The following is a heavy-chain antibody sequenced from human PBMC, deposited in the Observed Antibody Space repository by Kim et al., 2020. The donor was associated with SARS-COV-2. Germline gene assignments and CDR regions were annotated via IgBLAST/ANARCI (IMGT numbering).Heavy chain of an antibody. CDR3: TTGVWLRERLWFGEPYYFDY. J-gene: IGHJ4*02. V-gene: IGHV3-15*01. Sequence: GGSLRLSCAASGFTFSNAWMSWVRQAPGKGLEWVGRIKSKTDGGTTDYAAPVKGRFTISRDDSKNTLYLQMNSLKTEDTAVYYCTTGVWLRERLWFGEPYYFDYWGQGTLVTVSS. CDR2: IKSKTDGGTT. D-gene: IGHD3-10*01. CDR1: GFTFSNAW.